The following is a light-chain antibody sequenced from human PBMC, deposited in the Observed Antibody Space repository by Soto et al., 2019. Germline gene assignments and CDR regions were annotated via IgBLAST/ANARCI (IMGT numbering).Light chain of an antibody. CDR2: GNS. V-gene: IGLV1-40*01. J-gene: IGLJ1*01. Sequence: QSVLTQPPSVSGAPGQRVTISCTGSSSNIGAGYDVHWYQQLPGTAPKLLIYGNSNRPSGVPDRFSGSKSGTSASLAITGLQAEDEADYYWQSYDSSLSAPVFGTGTKLTVL. CDR3: QSYDSSLSAPV. CDR1: SSNIGAGYD.